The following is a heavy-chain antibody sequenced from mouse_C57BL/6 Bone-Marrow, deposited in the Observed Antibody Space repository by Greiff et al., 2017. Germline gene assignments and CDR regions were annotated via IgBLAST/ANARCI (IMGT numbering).Heavy chain of an antibody. V-gene: IGHV3-6*01. J-gene: IGHJ2*01. Sequence: EVQLQESGPGLVKPSQSLSLTCSVTGYSITSGYYWNWIRQFPGNKLEWMGYISYDGSNNYNPSLKNPISITRDTSKNQFFLKLNSVTTEDTATYYCARAYGSYWGQGTTLTVSS. CDR2: ISYDGSN. CDR3: ARAYGSY. CDR1: GYSITSGYY. D-gene: IGHD1-1*01.